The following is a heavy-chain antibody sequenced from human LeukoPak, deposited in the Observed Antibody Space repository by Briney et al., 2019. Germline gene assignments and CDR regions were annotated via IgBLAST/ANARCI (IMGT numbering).Heavy chain of an antibody. J-gene: IGHJ6*02. CDR1: GYSFVDYW. CDR3: ARYGIRGCTSTNCYTSYFYYGMDV. CDR2: IFPHESDI. D-gene: IGHD2-2*02. V-gene: IGHV5-51*01. Sequence: GEALKISCKGSGYSFVDYWIGWVRQMPRKGPEWMGIIFPHESDIKYNPSFQGQVTISVDNSISTAYVQWSSLKASDTAIYYCARYGIRGCTSTNCYTSYFYYGMDVWGQGTTVTVSS.